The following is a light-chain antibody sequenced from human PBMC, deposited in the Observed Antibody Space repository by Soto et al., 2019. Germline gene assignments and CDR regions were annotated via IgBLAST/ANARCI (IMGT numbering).Light chain of an antibody. CDR1: QDISNY. CDR2: DAA. Sequence: TQSPSSLSASVGDRVTITCQASQDISNYLSWYQQKPGKAPKLLIYDAANLQTGVPSRFSGGGSGTHFALTISSLQPEDIATYYCQHYHNLPFTFGPGTKVDVK. V-gene: IGKV1-33*01. J-gene: IGKJ3*01. CDR3: QHYHNLPFT.